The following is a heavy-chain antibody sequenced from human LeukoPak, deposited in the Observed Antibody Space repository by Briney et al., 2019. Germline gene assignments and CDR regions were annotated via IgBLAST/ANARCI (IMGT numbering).Heavy chain of an antibody. V-gene: IGHV3-23*01. D-gene: IGHD4-17*01. CDR3: AKDVKSDGVWDVDH. Sequence: PGGSLRLSCAASGFTFSSYSMNWVRQAPGQGLQWVSGIYGSGEGQTFYADSVRGRFTISRDDSRNLVFLHMDSLRVEDTALYYCAKDVKSDGVWDVDHWGRGTLVTVSS. CDR1: GFTFSSYS. CDR2: IYGSGEGQT. J-gene: IGHJ4*02.